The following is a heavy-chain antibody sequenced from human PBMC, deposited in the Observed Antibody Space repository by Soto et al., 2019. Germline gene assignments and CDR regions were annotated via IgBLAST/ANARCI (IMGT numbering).Heavy chain of an antibody. D-gene: IGHD2-2*02. CDR3: ARDGDSIDTDDAFDI. J-gene: IGHJ3*02. V-gene: IGHV1-69*04. CDR1: GGTFSSYT. Sequence: ASVKVSCKASGGTFSSYTISWVRQAPGQGLEWMGRIIPILGIANYAQKFQGRVTITADKSTSTAYMELSSLRSEDTAVYYCARDGDSIDTDDAFDIWGQGTMVTVSS. CDR2: IIPILGIA.